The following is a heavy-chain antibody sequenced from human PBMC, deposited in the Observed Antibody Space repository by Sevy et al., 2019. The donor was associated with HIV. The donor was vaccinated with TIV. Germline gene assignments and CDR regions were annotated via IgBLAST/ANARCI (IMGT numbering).Heavy chain of an antibody. CDR2: IYSNGNS. CDR1: GGSITSYS. J-gene: IGHJ5*02. CDR3: AREGDASSAWFENWFGP. V-gene: IGHV4-4*07. Sequence: SETLSLTCTVSGGSITSYSWSWIRQPAGKGLEWLGRIYSNGNSNYNPSLKIRVTMSVDTSKNQFSLKLTSVNAADTAVYFCAREGDASSAWFENWFGPWGQGTLVTVSS. D-gene: IGHD6-19*01.